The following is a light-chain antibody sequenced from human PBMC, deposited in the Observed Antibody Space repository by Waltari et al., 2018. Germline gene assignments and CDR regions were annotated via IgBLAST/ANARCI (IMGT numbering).Light chain of an antibody. J-gene: IGKJ1*01. CDR2: GAS. V-gene: IGKV3-20*01. CDR1: QSVGKY. Sequence: IVLTQSPGTLSLSPGERATLSCRASQSVGKYLAWYQQKPGQAPRLLIYGASNRAAGIPDRFSGSGSGADFSLTISRLEPEDFAVYYCQHHVRLPATFGQGTKVE. CDR3: QHHVRLPAT.